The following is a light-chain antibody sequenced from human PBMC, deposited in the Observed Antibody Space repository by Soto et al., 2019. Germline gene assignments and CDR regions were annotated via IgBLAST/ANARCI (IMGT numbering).Light chain of an antibody. CDR1: NIGNKR. Sequence: YELTQSPSVSVAPEKTATITCGGNNIGNKRVHWYRQKPGQAPVLLISYDSDRPSGIPERFSGSNSGNTATLTISRVEAGDEADYYCQVWDIMTDNYVFGSGTKLTVL. V-gene: IGLV3-21*04. J-gene: IGLJ1*01. CDR2: YDS. CDR3: QVWDIMTDNYV.